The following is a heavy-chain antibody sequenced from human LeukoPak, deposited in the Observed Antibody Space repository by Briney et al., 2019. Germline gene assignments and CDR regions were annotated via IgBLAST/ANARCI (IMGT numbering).Heavy chain of an antibody. J-gene: IGHJ4*02. CDR1: GFTFNYSW. CDR2: IKQRGSEK. Sequence: GGSLRLSCAASGFTFNYSWMGWVRPAPGKGLEWVANIKQRGSEKSYVASVKGRFSIPRDNTKISVFLQTNSLRADDTSVYYCARVGIDYLASYHFDHWGRGTLVTVSS. V-gene: IGHV3-7*01. D-gene: IGHD2/OR15-2a*01. CDR3: ARVGIDYLASYHFDH.